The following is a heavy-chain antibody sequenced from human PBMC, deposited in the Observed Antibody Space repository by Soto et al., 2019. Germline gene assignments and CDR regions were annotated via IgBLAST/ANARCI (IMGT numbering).Heavy chain of an antibody. D-gene: IGHD2-2*01. J-gene: IGHJ3*02. CDR3: ARPGYCSSTSCYSGAFDI. CDR1: GYTFTSYG. Sequence: QVQLVQSGAEVKKPGASVKVSCKASGYTFTSYGISWVRQAPGQGLEWMGWISAYNGNTNYAQKLQGRVTMTTDTSTSTAYLELRSLRSDDTAVYYCARPGYCSSTSCYSGAFDIWGQGTMVTVSS. V-gene: IGHV1-18*04. CDR2: ISAYNGNT.